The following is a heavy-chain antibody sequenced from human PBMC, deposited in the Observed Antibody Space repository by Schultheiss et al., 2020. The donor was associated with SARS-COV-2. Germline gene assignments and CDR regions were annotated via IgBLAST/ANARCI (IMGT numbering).Heavy chain of an antibody. J-gene: IGHJ4*02. D-gene: IGHD5-24*01. CDR2: IHHSGTT. V-gene: IGHV4-39*01. Sequence: SETLSLNCSVSDVSISSSSYYWGWVRQPPGKGLEWIASIHHSGTTYYRPSLKSRVIISVDTSKRQFSLRLRSVTAADTAVYYCARGAVEMATILDYWGQGTLVTGSS. CDR1: DVSISSSSYY. CDR3: ARGAVEMATILDY.